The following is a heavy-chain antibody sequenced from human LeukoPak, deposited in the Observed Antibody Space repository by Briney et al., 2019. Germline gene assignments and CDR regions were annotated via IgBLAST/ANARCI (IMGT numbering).Heavy chain of an antibody. CDR2: LCWDDDK. Sequence: AAGPTLVNPTQTLTLTCTFSGFSLSTSGVGVGWIRQPPGKTLECLALLCWDDDKRYSPSLKSRLTITKDNSKNQVVLTMTNMDPVDTATYYCAHMGSSFDPWGQGTLVTVSS. J-gene: IGHJ5*02. CDR3: AHMGSSFDP. V-gene: IGHV2-5*02. CDR1: GFSLSTSGVG. D-gene: IGHD3-10*01.